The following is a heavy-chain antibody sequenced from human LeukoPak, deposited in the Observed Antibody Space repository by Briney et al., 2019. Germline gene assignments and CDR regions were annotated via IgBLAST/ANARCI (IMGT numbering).Heavy chain of an antibody. CDR1: GFTFSSYS. D-gene: IGHD2-15*01. Sequence: GGSLRLSCAASGFTFSSYSMNWVRQAPGKGLEWVSSITSGSSYIYYADSVKGRFTISRDNDKNSLYLQMNSLRAEDTAVYYCARDHRHYCSGGSCYSGGFDPWGQGTLVTVSS. CDR3: ARDHRHYCSGGSCYSGGFDP. J-gene: IGHJ5*02. CDR2: ITSGSSYI. V-gene: IGHV3-21*01.